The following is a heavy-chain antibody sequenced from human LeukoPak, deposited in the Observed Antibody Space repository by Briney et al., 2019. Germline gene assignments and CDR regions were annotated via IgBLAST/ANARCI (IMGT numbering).Heavy chain of an antibody. Sequence: SETLSLTCTVSGGSISSYYWSWIRQPPGKGLEWIGYIYYSGSTNYNPSLKSRVTISVDTSKNQFSLKLSSVTAADTAVYYCARGVYSSSWYNYYYYMDVWGKGTTVTVSS. CDR3: ARGVYSSSWYNYYYYMDV. V-gene: IGHV4-59*01. J-gene: IGHJ6*03. CDR1: GGSISSYY. D-gene: IGHD6-13*01. CDR2: IYYSGST.